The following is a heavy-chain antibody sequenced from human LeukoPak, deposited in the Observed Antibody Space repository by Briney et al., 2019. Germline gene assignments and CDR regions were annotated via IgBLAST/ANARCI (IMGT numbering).Heavy chain of an antibody. Sequence: GASVKVSCKASGYTFTGYYMHWVRQAPGQGLEGMGWINPNSGGTNYAQKFQGRVTMTRDTSISTAYMELSRLRSDDTAVYYCARDLGESSRWYHADYYYYMDVWGKGTTVTVSS. D-gene: IGHD6-13*01. J-gene: IGHJ6*03. CDR2: INPNSGGT. V-gene: IGHV1-2*02. CDR1: GYTFTGYY. CDR3: ARDLGESSRWYHADYYYYMDV.